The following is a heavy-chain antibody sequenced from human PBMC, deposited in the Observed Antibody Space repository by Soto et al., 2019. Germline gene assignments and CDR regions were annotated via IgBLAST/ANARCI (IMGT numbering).Heavy chain of an antibody. D-gene: IGHD6-13*01. J-gene: IGHJ5*02. CDR1: GFTFSSYA. Sequence: QPGGSLRLSCAASGFTFSSYAMSWVRQAPGKGLEWVSAISGSGGSTYYADSVKGRFTISRDNSKNTLYLQMISLRAEDTAVYYCAQAGGSSWSPINWFDPWGQGTLVTVSS. V-gene: IGHV3-23*01. CDR3: AQAGGSSWSPINWFDP. CDR2: ISGSGGST.